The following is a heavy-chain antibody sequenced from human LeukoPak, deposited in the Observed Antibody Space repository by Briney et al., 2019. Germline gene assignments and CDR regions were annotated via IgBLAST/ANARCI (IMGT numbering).Heavy chain of an antibody. Sequence: SQTLSLTCTVSGGSISSGGYYWSWIRQPPGKGLEWIGYIYHSGSTYYNPSLKSRVTISVDRSKNRFSLKLSSVTAADTAVYYCARDHRLELPKGIDWGQGTLVTVSS. CDR1: GGSISSGGYY. V-gene: IGHV4-30-2*01. D-gene: IGHD1-7*01. CDR2: IYHSGST. CDR3: ARDHRLELPKGID. J-gene: IGHJ4*02.